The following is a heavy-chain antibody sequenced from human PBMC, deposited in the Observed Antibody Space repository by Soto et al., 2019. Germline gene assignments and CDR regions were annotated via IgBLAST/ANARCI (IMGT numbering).Heavy chain of an antibody. CDR2: IDLDSSHT. CDR3: GLEPTGTGGFDY. CDR1: GHTFTGHH. D-gene: IGHD7-27*01. J-gene: IGHJ4*02. Sequence: QVQLVQSGPEVKMPGASVKVSCKASGHTFTGHHMHWVRQAPGQGLEWMAYIDLDSSHTKYAQRFQGRVTATRDTSITTAYMELSGLRSDDTALYYCGLEPTGTGGFDYWGQGTVLTVSS. V-gene: IGHV1-2*02.